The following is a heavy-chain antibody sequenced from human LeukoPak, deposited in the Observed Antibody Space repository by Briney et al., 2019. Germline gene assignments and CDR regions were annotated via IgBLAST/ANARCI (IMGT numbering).Heavy chain of an antibody. V-gene: IGHV1-2*02. CDR3: ASVYDSSGYYLYY. CDR1: GYTFTGYY. Sequence: GASVKVSCKASGYTFTGYYMHWVRQALGQGLEWMGWINPNSGGTNYAQKFQGRVTMTRDTSISTAYMELSRLRSDDTAVYYCASVYDSSGYYLYYWGQGTLVTVSS. D-gene: IGHD3-22*01. CDR2: INPNSGGT. J-gene: IGHJ4*02.